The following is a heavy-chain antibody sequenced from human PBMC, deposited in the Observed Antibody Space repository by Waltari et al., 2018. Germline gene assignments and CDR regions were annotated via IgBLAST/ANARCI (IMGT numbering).Heavy chain of an antibody. CDR1: GGSISSYY. V-gene: IGHV4-59*01. J-gene: IGHJ4*02. CDR3: AREYKPGNFDY. Sequence: QVQLQESGPGLVKPSETLSLTCPVSGGSISSYYWSWIRQPPGKGLEWIGYIYYSGSTNYNPSLKSRVTISVDTSKNQFSLKLSSVTAADTAVYYCAREYKPGNFDYWGQGTLVTVSS. CDR2: IYYSGST. D-gene: IGHD7-27*01.